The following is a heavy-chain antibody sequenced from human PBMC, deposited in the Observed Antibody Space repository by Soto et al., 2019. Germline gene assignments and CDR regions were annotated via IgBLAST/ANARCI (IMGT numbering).Heavy chain of an antibody. CDR3: ASGWYYFDY. CDR2: ISASGGST. D-gene: IGHD6-19*01. J-gene: IGHJ4*02. Sequence: GGSLRLSCAASGFTFSSFAMSWVRQAPGRGLEWVSDISASGGSTYYADSVKGRFTISRDNSKNTLFLQMNSLRAEDTAVYYCASGWYYFDYWGQGTLVTVSS. V-gene: IGHV3-23*01. CDR1: GFTFSSFA.